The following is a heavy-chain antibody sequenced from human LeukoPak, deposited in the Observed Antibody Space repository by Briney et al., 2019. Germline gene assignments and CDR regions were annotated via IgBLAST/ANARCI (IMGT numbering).Heavy chain of an antibody. D-gene: IGHD5-18*01. CDR2: ISYDGSNK. V-gene: IGHV3-30*01. J-gene: IGHJ4*01. CDR1: GFTFSSYA. Sequence: GGSLRLSCAASGFTFSSYAMHWVRQAPGKGLEWVAAISYDGSNKYYADSVKGRFTISRDNSKNTLYLQMNILRAEDTAVYYCARDTAMALFDYWGQEPWSPSPQ. CDR3: ARDTAMALFDY.